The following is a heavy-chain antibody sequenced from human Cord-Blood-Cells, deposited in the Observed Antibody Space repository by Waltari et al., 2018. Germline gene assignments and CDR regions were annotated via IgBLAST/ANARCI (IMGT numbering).Heavy chain of an antibody. D-gene: IGHD1-20*01. CDR1: GYTFTSYD. CDR2: MNPNSGNT. CDR3: ARGLLTGPYWYFDL. Sequence: KVSCKASGYTFTSYDINWVRQATGQGLEWMGWMNPNSGNTGYAQKFQGRVTITRNTSISTAYMELSSLRSEDTAVYYCARGLLTGPYWYFDLWGRGTLVTVSS. J-gene: IGHJ2*01. V-gene: IGHV1-8*03.